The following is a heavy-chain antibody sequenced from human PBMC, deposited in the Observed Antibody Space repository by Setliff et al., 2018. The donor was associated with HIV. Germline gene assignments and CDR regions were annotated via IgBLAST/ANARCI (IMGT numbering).Heavy chain of an antibody. J-gene: IGHJ4*02. Sequence: GGSLRLSCSTSGFNFRDSWMSWLRLAPGKGLEWVANISPDTSERYSVDSVRGRFTVSRDNAKRSLSLQMSGLRAEDTAIYYCARWGDTPTFYNFWSGYYFDYWGQGALVTVSS. D-gene: IGHD3-3*01. CDR3: ARWGDTPTFYNFWSGYYFDY. CDR1: GFNFRDSW. CDR2: ISPDTSER. V-gene: IGHV3-7*03.